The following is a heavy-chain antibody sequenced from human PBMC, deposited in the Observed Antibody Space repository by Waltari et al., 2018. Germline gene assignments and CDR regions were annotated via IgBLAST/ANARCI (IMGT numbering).Heavy chain of an antibody. D-gene: IGHD6-19*01. CDR3: ASIGYSSGY. J-gene: IGHJ4*02. CDR1: GGTFSSYA. CDR2: SIPSFGKA. V-gene: IGHV1-69*01. Sequence: QVQLVQSGAEVKKPGSSVKVSCKASGGTFSSYAISWVRQAPGQGLEWMGGSIPSFGKANYAQKFQGRVTITADESTSTADMELSSLRSEDTAVYYCASIGYSSGYWGQGTLVTVSS.